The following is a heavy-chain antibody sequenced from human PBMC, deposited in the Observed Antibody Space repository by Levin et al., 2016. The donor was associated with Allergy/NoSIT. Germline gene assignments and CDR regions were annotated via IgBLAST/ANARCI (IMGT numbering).Heavy chain of an antibody. J-gene: IGHJ3*02. Sequence: GESLKISCAASGFTLSRYWMHWVRQAPGKGLVWVSRVNSDESSTSYADSVKGRFTISRDNAKNTLYLQMNSLRAEDSAVYYCARGSPTSTVVVTDAFDIWGQGTMVTVSS. CDR1: GFTLSRYW. D-gene: IGHD3-22*01. CDR2: VNSDESST. CDR3: ARGSPTSTVVVTDAFDI. V-gene: IGHV3-74*01.